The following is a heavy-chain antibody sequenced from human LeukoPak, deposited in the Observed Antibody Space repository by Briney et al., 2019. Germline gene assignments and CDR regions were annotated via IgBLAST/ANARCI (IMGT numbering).Heavy chain of an antibody. CDR3: ARAGLLEWLPLDY. CDR2: IYYSGST. CDR1: GGSISSYY. D-gene: IGHD3-3*01. J-gene: IGHJ4*02. Sequence: TSSETLSLTCTVSGGSISSYYWSWIRQPPGKGLEWIGYIYYSGSTNYNPSLKSRVTISVDTSKNQFSLKLSSVTAADTAVYYCARAGLLEWLPLDYWGQGTLVTVSS. V-gene: IGHV4-59*01.